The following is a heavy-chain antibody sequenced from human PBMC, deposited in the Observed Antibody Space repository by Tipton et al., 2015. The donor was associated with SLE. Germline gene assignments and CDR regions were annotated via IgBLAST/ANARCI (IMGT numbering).Heavy chain of an antibody. Sequence: SLRLSCAASGFTFSRHWMSWVRQPLGQGLEWVANIHEDGGEKYYVDSVKGRFTISRDKAENSLYLQMNSLRAEDTAVYYCARIPRISRPYYMDVWGKGTTVTVSS. V-gene: IGHV3-7*01. J-gene: IGHJ6*03. CDR3: ARIPRISRPYYMDV. CDR2: IHEDGGEK. D-gene: IGHD2/OR15-2a*01. CDR1: GFTFSRHW.